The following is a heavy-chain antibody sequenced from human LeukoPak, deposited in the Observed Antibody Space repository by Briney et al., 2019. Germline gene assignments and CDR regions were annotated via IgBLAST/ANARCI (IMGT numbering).Heavy chain of an antibody. Sequence: ASVKVPCKASGYTFTGYYMHWVRQAPGQGLEWMGRINPNSGDTNYAQKFQGRVTMTRDTSISTAYMELSRLRSDDTAVYYCARMKNGFWSGYYTYYYGMDVWGRGTTVTVSS. CDR1: GYTFTGYY. CDR2: INPNSGDT. CDR3: ARMKNGFWSGYYTYYYGMDV. V-gene: IGHV1-2*06. J-gene: IGHJ6*02. D-gene: IGHD3-3*01.